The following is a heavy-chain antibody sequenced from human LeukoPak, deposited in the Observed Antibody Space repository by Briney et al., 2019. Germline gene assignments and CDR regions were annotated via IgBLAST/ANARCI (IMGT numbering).Heavy chain of an antibody. CDR1: GGSISSSSYY. V-gene: IGHV4-39*01. CDR2: IYYSGST. J-gene: IGHJ4*02. D-gene: IGHD3-22*01. CDR3: ASLYYYDSSGYMWGFDY. Sequence: SETLSLTCTVSGGSISSSSYYWGWIRQPPGKGLEWIGSIYYSGSTYYNSSLKSRVTISVDTSKNQFSLKLSSATAADTAVYYCASLYYYDSSGYMWGFDYWGQGTLVTVSS.